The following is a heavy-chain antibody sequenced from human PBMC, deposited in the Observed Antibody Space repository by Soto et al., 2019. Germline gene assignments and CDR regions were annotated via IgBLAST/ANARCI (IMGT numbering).Heavy chain of an antibody. D-gene: IGHD2-15*01. V-gene: IGHV4-4*02. CDR1: GDSISSRNW. CDR3: ARAGRGYCSGFSCDSGLYGMDV. CDR2: ISHGGNT. J-gene: IGHJ6*02. Sequence: QVQLQESGPGLVKPSGTLSLTCAVSGDSISSRNWWSWVRQPPGKGLEWIGQISHGGNTNYNPSLQSRVTISVDKSKNQFSLKLSSVTAADTAAYYCARAGRGYCSGFSCDSGLYGMDVWGQGTTVTVSS.